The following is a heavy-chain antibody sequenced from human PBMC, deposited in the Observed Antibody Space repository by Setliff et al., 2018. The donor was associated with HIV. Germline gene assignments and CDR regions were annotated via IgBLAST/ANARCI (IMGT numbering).Heavy chain of an antibody. Sequence: GGSLRLSCAASGFTFKNYDMNWVRQAPGKGLESVANVKQDGTETLYVDSVKGRFTISRDNANNLVYLQMNSLRAEDTAEYYCAKELAASGLGYFDSWGRGILVTVSS. V-gene: IGHV3-7*03. CDR2: VKQDGTET. CDR1: GFTFKNYD. J-gene: IGHJ4*02. D-gene: IGHD3-22*01. CDR3: AKELAASGLGYFDS.